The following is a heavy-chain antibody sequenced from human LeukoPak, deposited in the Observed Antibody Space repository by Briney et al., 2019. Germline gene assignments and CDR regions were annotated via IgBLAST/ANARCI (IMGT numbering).Heavy chain of an antibody. CDR1: GGSISSGDYY. Sequence: PSQTLSLTCTVSGGSISSGDYYWSWIRQPPGKGLEWIGYIYYSGSTYHNPSLKSRVTISVDTSKNQFSLKLSSVTAADTAVYYCARANQERAAEFDYWSQGTLVTVSS. J-gene: IGHJ4*02. CDR2: IYYSGST. CDR3: ARANQERAAEFDY. D-gene: IGHD1-1*01. V-gene: IGHV4-30-4*01.